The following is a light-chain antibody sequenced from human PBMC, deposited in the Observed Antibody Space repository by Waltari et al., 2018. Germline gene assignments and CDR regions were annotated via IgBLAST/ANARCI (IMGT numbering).Light chain of an antibody. CDR3: QMYVNLPAT. J-gene: IGKJ1*01. V-gene: IGKV3-20*01. Sequence: IVLTQSQGTLSFSPGERTTLSCRASQSVGKYLAWYQQKPGQAPRLLIYHTSTRATGIPNRFSGSGSGTDFSLTISRLEPEDFAVYHCQMYVNLPATFGQGTKVEI. CDR1: QSVGKY. CDR2: HTS.